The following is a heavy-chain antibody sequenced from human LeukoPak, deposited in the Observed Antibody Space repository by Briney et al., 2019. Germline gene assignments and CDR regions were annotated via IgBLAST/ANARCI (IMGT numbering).Heavy chain of an antibody. CDR1: GGSISSSSYY. J-gene: IGHJ3*02. CDR3: ARDPDDFWSGRRSGAFDI. D-gene: IGHD3-3*01. V-gene: IGHV4-39*07. Sequence: TSETLSLTCTVSGGSISSSSYYWGWIRQPPGKGLEWIGRIYTSGSTNYNPSLKSRVTMSVDTSKNQFSLKLSSVTAADTAVYYCARDPDDFWSGRRSGAFDIWGQGTMVTVSS. CDR2: IYTSGST.